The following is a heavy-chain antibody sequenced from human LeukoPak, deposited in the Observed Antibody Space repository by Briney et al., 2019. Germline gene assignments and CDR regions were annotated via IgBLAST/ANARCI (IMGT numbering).Heavy chain of an antibody. CDR1: GGSISSYY. Sequence: SETLSLTCTVSGGSISSYYWSWIRQPPGKGLEWIGYIYYSGSTNYNPSLKSRVTISVDTSKNQFSLKLSSVTAADTAVYYCATYDYGDYYFDYWGQGTLVTVSS. D-gene: IGHD4-17*01. CDR3: ATYDYGDYYFDY. J-gene: IGHJ4*02. V-gene: IGHV4-59*08. CDR2: IYYSGST.